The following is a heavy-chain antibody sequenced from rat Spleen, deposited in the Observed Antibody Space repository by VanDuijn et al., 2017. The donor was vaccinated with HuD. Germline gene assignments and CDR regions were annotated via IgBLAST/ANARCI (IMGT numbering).Heavy chain of an antibody. D-gene: IGHD1-11*01. Sequence: EVQLVESGGDLVQPGRSLKLPCAASGFTFSNYNMAWVRQAPTKGLEWVATISYDGGNTYYRDSVKGRFTISRDNAKSTLFLQMDSLRSEDTASYCCARQAYEYFDDWCQGVMVTVSS. CDR3: ARQAYEYFDD. V-gene: IGHV5-29*01. CDR1: GFTFSNYN. J-gene: IGHJ2*01. CDR2: ISYDGGNT.